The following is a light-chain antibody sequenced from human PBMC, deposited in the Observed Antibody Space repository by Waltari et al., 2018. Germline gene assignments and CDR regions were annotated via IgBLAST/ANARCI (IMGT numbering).Light chain of an antibody. Sequence: QSALTQPASASGPPGQSIIIPRTGTSSDVGGYNYVSWYQQHPGKAPKRMIYDVTKPPSGVSTRFSGSKSGNTGSLAISRLQAEDDADYYCSSLTSSSTLGVFGGGTKLTVL. V-gene: IGLV2-14*01. CDR3: SSLTSSSTLGV. CDR2: DVT. J-gene: IGLJ3*02. CDR1: SSDVGGYNY.